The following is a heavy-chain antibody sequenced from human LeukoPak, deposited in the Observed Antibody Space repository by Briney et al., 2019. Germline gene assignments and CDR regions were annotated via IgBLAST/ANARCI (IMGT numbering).Heavy chain of an antibody. CDR1: GGSISSYY. CDR2: INHSGST. V-gene: IGHV4-34*01. Sequence: CXVSGGSISSYYWSWIRQPPGKGLEWIGEINHSGSTNYNPSLKSRVTISVDTSKNQFSLKLSSVAAADTAVYYCGXXXRXXXSXXYXXRRPFDYWGQGTLVTVSS. CDR3: GXXXRXXXSXXYXXRRPFDY. D-gene: IGHD5-18*01. J-gene: IGHJ4*02.